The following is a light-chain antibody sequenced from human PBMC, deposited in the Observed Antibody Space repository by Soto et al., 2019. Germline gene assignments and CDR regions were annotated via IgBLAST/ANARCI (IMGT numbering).Light chain of an antibody. CDR3: LQHNSYPLT. J-gene: IGKJ4*01. CDR2: AAS. Sequence: DIQMTQSPSSLSASVGDRVTITCRASQDIRNDLGCYQQKPGKAPKRLIYAASSLQSGVPSRFSGSASGTEFTLTIRGLQPEDSATYYCLQHNSYPLTFGGGTKVDIK. CDR1: QDIRND. V-gene: IGKV1-17*01.